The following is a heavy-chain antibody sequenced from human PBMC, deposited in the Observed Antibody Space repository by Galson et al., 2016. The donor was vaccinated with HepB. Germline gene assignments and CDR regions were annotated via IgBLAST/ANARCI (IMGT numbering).Heavy chain of an antibody. CDR1: GFIFSSYS. D-gene: IGHD6-13*01. J-gene: IGHJ4*02. CDR2: ISSSSSTI. Sequence: SLRLSCAASGFIFSSYSMNWVRQAPGKGLEWVSYISSSSSTINYADSVKGRFTISRDNAKNSLYLHMNSLRAEDTAVYYCAKEQYTSRWYAEYYFDYWGQGTLVTVSS. V-gene: IGHV3-48*01. CDR3: AKEQYTSRWYAEYYFDY.